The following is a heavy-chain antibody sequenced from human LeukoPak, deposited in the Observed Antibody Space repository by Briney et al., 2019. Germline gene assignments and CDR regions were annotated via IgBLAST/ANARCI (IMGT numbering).Heavy chain of an antibody. J-gene: IGHJ4*02. Sequence: GASVKVSCKASGYTFTSYDSNWVRQATGQGLEWMGWMNPNSGNTGYAQKFQGRVTIIRNTSISTAYMELSSLRSEDTAVYYCARDLYGGTSATFDYWGQGTLVTVSS. V-gene: IGHV1-8*03. CDR3: ARDLYGGTSATFDY. CDR1: GYTFTSYD. D-gene: IGHD4-23*01. CDR2: MNPNSGNT.